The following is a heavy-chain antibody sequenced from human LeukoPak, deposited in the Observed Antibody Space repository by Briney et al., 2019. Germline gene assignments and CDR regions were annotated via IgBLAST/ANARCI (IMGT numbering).Heavy chain of an antibody. CDR1: GYTFTGFY. D-gene: IGHD3-22*01. CDR3: ARVGRYYDSTGSLDY. J-gene: IGHJ4*02. V-gene: IGHV1-2*02. CDR2: INPNSGDI. Sequence: ASVKVSCKASGYTFTGFYMHWVRQAPGQGLEWMGWINPNSGDINYAQKFQDRVTMTRDTSISIAYMELSRLRSDDTAVYYCARVGRYYDSTGSLDYWGQGTLVTVSS.